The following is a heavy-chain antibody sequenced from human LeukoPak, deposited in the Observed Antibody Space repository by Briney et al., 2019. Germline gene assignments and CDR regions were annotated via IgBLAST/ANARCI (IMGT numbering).Heavy chain of an antibody. D-gene: IGHD5-18*01. J-gene: IGHJ3*02. Sequence: PSETLSLTCAVYGGSFSGYYWSWIRQPPGKGLEWIGEINHSGSTNYNPSLKSRVTISVDTSKNQLSLRLSSVTAADTAVYYCARGGYSYGFKAFDIWGQGTKVTVSS. V-gene: IGHV4-34*01. CDR3: ARGGYSYGFKAFDI. CDR2: INHSGST. CDR1: GGSFSGYY.